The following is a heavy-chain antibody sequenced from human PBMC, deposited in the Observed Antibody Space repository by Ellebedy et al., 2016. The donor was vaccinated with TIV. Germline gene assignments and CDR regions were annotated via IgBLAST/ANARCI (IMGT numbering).Heavy chain of an antibody. CDR1: GGSINNYY. CDR3: VRVWNICRGSLDH. J-gene: IGHJ4*02. V-gene: IGHV4-59*01. D-gene: IGHD1-26*01. CDR2: IHYSGAT. Sequence: MPSETLSLTCTVSGGSINNYYWTWIRQSPGKRLEWIGYIHYSGATNYKPSLQSRLTMSADTSKTQFSLRLSSVTAADTAVYYCVRVWNICRGSLDHWGQGALVTVSS.